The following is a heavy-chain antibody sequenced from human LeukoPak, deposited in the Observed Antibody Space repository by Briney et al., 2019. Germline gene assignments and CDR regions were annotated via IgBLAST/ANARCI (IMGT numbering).Heavy chain of an antibody. D-gene: IGHD1-26*01. CDR1: GYTFTGYY. CDR2: INPSGGRT. Sequence: ASVKVSCKASGYTFTGYYIHWVRQAPGQGLEWMGIINPSGGRTTYAQKFQGRVTMTRDTSTSTVYMELSSLRSEDTDTAVYYCAREGPGSGWFDPWGQGTLVTVSS. CDR3: AREGPGSGWFDP. J-gene: IGHJ5*02. V-gene: IGHV1-46*01.